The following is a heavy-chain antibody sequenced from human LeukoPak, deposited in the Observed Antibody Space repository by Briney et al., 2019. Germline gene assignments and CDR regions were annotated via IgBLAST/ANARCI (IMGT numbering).Heavy chain of an antibody. D-gene: IGHD3-10*01. V-gene: IGHV1-69*13. CDR3: ASPYGSGDLGPQYYYYGMDV. J-gene: IGHJ6*02. CDR2: IIPIFGTA. Sequence: SVKVSCKASGGTFISYAISWVRQAPGQGLEWMGGIIPIFGTANYAQKFQGRVTITADESTSTAYMELSSLRSEDTAVYYCASPYGSGDLGPQYYYYGMDVWGQGTTVTVSS. CDR1: GGTFISYA.